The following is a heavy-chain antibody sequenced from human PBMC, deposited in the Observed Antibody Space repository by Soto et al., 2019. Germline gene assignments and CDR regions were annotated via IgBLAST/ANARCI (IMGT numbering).Heavy chain of an antibody. CDR1: GYPVTAYY. D-gene: IGHD3-3*01. Sequence: QLHLVQSGAVVKKPGASVTVSCSASGYPVTAYYMHWVRQAPGRGLEWMGGINPATGAAKYTQTFQGRVTMPRDTSTSTVFMELSGLTSEDTAGFSCARGGAVGVAGSAAFDMWCQGTLVTVSS. CDR2: INPATGAA. J-gene: IGHJ3*02. CDR3: ARGGAVGVAGSAAFDM. V-gene: IGHV1-2*02.